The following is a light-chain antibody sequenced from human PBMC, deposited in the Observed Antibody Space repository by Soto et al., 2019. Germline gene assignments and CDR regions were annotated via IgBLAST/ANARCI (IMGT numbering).Light chain of an antibody. J-gene: IGKJ1*01. Sequence: DIQMTQSPSTLSASVGDRVTITCRASQDISRWLAWYQQKPGKAPKLLIYEASSLEIGVPSRFGGSGSGTEFTLSISSLQPDDFATYYFQQYNSYFRTFGQGTKVDIK. CDR2: EAS. V-gene: IGKV1-5*03. CDR1: QDISRW. CDR3: QQYNSYFRT.